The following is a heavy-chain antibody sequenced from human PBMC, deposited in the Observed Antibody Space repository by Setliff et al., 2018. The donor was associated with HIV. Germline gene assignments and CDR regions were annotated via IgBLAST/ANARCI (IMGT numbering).Heavy chain of an antibody. CDR2: IYHSGST. D-gene: IGHD3-10*01. J-gene: IGHJ3*02. CDR3: ARGRGVRGVNDAFDI. Sequence: KPSETLSLTCAVSGYSISSGYYWGWIRQPPGKGLEWIGSIYHSGSTFYNPSLKSRVTISVDTSKNQFSLNLTSVTATDTAVYYCARGRGVRGVNDAFDIWGQGTMVTVSS. CDR1: GYSISSGYY. V-gene: IGHV4-38-2*01.